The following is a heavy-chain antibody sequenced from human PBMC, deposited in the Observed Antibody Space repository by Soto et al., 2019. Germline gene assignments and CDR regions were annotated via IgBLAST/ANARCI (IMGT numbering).Heavy chain of an antibody. CDR1: GYSFTSYW. CDR2: IYPGDSDT. CDR3: ARHERPGYDFWSGGPGYYMDV. V-gene: IGHV5-51*01. D-gene: IGHD3-3*01. J-gene: IGHJ6*03. Sequence: GESLKISCKGSGYSFTSYWIGWVRQMPGKGLEWMGIIYPGDSDTRYSPSFQGQVTISADKSISTAYLQWSSLKAPDTAMYYCARHERPGYDFWSGGPGYYMDVWGKGTTVTVSS.